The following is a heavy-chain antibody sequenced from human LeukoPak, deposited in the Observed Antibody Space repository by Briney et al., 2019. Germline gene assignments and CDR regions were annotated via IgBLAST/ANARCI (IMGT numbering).Heavy chain of an antibody. J-gene: IGHJ3*02. Sequence: GSVTVSCKASGYTFTSYAMNWVGQAPGQGLEGMGWIHTNTGGTKYAQKFQGRVTITRETSSRTAYMELSSLRSADTSVYYCASEYKYDSSGANAFDIWGQGTMVTVSS. D-gene: IGHD3-22*01. CDR3: ASEYKYDSSGANAFDI. V-gene: IGHV1-2*02. CDR1: GYTFTSYA. CDR2: IHTNTGGT.